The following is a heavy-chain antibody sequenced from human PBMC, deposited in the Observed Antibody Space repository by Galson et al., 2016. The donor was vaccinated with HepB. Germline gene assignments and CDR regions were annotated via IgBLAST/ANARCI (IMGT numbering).Heavy chain of an antibody. CDR3: ARMRSPSQQPLDNWYFDL. D-gene: IGHD6-13*01. V-gene: IGHV2-70*04. CDR1: GSSVSTTGVR. J-gene: IGHJ2*01. CDR2: IDWDDDK. Sequence: PALVKPTQTLTLTCTLSGSSVSTTGVRVNWIRQSPGKALEWLARIDWDDDKFYSTSLKTRLSISKDTSKNQVVLTMTNMDPVDTATYYCARMRSPSQQPLDNWYFDLWGRGTLVTVSS.